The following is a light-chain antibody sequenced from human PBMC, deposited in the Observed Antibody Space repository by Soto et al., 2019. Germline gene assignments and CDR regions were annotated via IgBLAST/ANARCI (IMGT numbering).Light chain of an antibody. CDR1: QSINAF. CDR3: QQSYSIPFT. J-gene: IGKJ2*01. CDR2: GAS. Sequence: DIQMTQSPSSLSVSVGDRVTISCRASQSINAFLTWYQQKPGEAPRLLIYGASNLQGGVPSRFSGSGSGTDFTLTISSLQPEDFALYYCQQSYSIPFTFGQGTKLEIK. V-gene: IGKV1-39*01.